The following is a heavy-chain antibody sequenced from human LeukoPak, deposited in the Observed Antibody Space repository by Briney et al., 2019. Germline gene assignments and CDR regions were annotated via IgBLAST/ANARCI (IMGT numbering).Heavy chain of an antibody. V-gene: IGHV3-48*02. D-gene: IGHD2-2*01. CDR1: GFTFSTYS. CDR2: ISSSGSTI. Sequence: GGSLRLSCAASGFTFSTYSMNWVRQAPGKRLEWVSYISSSGSTIYYADSVKGRFTISRDNAKNSLYLQMNSLRDEDTAVYYCARGGYCSSTSCSLSYYYYGMDVWGQGTTVTVSS. CDR3: ARGGYCSSTSCSLSYYYYGMDV. J-gene: IGHJ6*02.